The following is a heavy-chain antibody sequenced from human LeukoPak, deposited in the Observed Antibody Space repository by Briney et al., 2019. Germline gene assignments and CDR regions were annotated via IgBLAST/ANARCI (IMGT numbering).Heavy chain of an antibody. CDR1: GGTFSSYA. J-gene: IGHJ4*02. CDR2: IIPIFGTA. V-gene: IGHV1-69*13. CDR3: ARSKALRLDDIYY. Sequence: ASVKVSCKASGGTFSSYAISWVRQAPGQRLEWMGGIIPIFGTANYAQKFQGKVTITADESTSTAYMELSSLRSEDTAVYYCARSKALRLDDIYYWGQGTLVTVSS. D-gene: IGHD3-9*01.